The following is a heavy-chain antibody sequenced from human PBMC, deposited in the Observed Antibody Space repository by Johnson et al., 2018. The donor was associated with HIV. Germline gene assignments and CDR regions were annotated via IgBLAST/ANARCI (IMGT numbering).Heavy chain of an antibody. CDR3: ARDCSYGSNDAFDI. CDR2: VWSDGNNR. J-gene: IGHJ3*02. CDR1: GFTFSDYG. V-gene: IGHV3-33*01. D-gene: IGHD5-18*01. Sequence: QVQLVESGGGVVQPGRSLRLSCAASGFTFSDYGIHWVRQAPGKGLEWVAVVWSDGNNRYYADSVKGRFTISRDNPKNTLYLQMSSLRAEDTAVYYCARDCSYGSNDAFDICGQGTMVTVSS.